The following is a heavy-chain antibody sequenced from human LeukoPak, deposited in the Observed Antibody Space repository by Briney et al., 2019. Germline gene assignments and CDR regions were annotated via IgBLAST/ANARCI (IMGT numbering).Heavy chain of an antibody. V-gene: IGHV4-59*08. D-gene: IGHD6-19*01. CDR1: VGSNRGYH. CDR3: ARGYADGWLIGY. Sequence: SETLSLTCSVSVGSNRGYHWSGLRQPPDQGLEWCGYINYSGSTNYNPSLKSRAIISRDTSQHQFSLNLSSVTAADTAVYYCARGYADGWLIGYWGQGTLVTVSS. CDR2: INYSGST. J-gene: IGHJ4*02.